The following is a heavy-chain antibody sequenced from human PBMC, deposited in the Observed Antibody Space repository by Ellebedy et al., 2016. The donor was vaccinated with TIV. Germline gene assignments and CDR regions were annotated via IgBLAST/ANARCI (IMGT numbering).Heavy chain of an antibody. CDR2: TYFRSKWYN. Sequence: SQTLSLTCAIPGDSVSSISAAWNWIRQSPSRGLEWLGRTYFRSKWYNDYAVSVESRITFNPDTSKNEFSLQLNSVTPEDTAVYYCARDSGYYLDYWGQGTLVTVSS. CDR1: GDSVSSISAA. D-gene: IGHD6-25*01. CDR3: ARDSGYYLDY. V-gene: IGHV6-1*01. J-gene: IGHJ4*02.